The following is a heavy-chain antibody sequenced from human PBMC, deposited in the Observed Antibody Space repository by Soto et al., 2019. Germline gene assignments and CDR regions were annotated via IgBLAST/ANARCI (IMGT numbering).Heavy chain of an antibody. CDR3: ARSPSWETTVTPYYFDY. CDR2: MNPKSANT. V-gene: IGHV1-8*01. Sequence: QVQLVQSGAEVKKPGASVKVSCKASRYTFISYDINWVRQATGQGLEWMGWMNPKSANTGYAQNFQGRVTMTRNTHISTAYMHLRSLRSEDTAVYYCARSPSWETTVTPYYFDYWGQGTLVTVSS. CDR1: RYTFISYD. D-gene: IGHD4-4*01. J-gene: IGHJ4*02.